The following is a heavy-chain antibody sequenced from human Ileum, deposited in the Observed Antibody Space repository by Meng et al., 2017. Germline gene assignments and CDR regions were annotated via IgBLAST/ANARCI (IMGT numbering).Heavy chain of an antibody. Sequence: QVWLQGSGPGLVRPPETLSLIWAVSGGSVSSSGYQWGWIRQPPGKGLEWIGYASTNYNPSLKSRVTISVDTSKNQFSLKLTSVTAADTAVYYCARDHWGSLDYWGQGVLVTVSS. J-gene: IGHJ4*02. CDR2: AST. V-gene: IGHV4-61*08. CDR1: GGSVSSSGYQ. CDR3: ARDHWGSLDY. D-gene: IGHD7-27*01.